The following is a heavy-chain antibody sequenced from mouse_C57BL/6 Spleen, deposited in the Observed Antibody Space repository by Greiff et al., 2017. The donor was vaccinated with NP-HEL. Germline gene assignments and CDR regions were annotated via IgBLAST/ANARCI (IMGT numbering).Heavy chain of an antibody. J-gene: IGHJ4*01. CDR3: ARGGLRRYYAMDY. CDR2: INPGSGGT. V-gene: IGHV1-54*01. CDR1: GYAFTNYL. D-gene: IGHD2-4*01. Sequence: VQLQQSGAELVRPGTSVKVSCKASGYAFTNYLIEWVKQRPGQGLEWIGVINPGSGGTNYNEKLKGKATLTEDKASSTAYMQLSSLTSEDSAVYFCARGGLRRYYAMDYWGQGTSVTVSS.